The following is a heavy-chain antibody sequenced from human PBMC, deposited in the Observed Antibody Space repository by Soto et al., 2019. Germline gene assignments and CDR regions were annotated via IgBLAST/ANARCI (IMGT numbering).Heavy chain of an antibody. CDR3: ARRDNWFDP. CDR2: IYYSGST. J-gene: IGHJ5*02. Sequence: SETLSLTCTVSGGSISSYYWSWIRQPPGKGLEWIGYIYYSGSTNYNPSLKSRVTISVDTPKNQFSLKLSSVTAADTAVYYCARRDNWFDPWGQGTLVTVSS. V-gene: IGHV4-59*01. CDR1: GGSISSYY.